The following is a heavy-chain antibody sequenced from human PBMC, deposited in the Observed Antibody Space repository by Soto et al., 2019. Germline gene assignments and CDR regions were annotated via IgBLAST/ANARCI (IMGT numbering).Heavy chain of an antibody. CDR3: ARAGWLFAEAF. V-gene: IGHV1-18*01. Sequence: ASVKVSCKASGYTFTTFGISWVRQAPGQGLEWMGWISPYNGNTNYAQNFKGRVIVTADTSTNTAYMELRSLRSDDTAVYYCARAGWLFAEAFWGQGTLVTVSS. D-gene: IGHD3-3*01. J-gene: IGHJ4*02. CDR1: GYTFTTFG. CDR2: ISPYNGNT.